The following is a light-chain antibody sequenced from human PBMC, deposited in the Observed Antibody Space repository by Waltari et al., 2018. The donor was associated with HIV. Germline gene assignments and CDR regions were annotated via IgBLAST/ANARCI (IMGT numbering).Light chain of an antibody. CDR3: QQYFNVPIT. V-gene: IGKV4-1*01. J-gene: IGKJ4*01. Sequence: DIVMTQSPDSLALSLGERATINCKSSRSILYNSNNKNYLAWYQQKPGQPPQLLIYWASTREFGVPDRFSGSGSGTNFTLSISSLQTEDVAVYFCQQYFNVPITFGGGTSVEI. CDR1: RSILYNSNNKNY. CDR2: WAS.